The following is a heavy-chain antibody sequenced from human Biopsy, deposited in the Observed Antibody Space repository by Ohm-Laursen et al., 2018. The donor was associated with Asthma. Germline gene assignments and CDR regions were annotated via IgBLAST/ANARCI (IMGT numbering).Heavy chain of an antibody. Sequence: ASVKVSCKTSGYTFNSAGITWVRQAPGQGLEWMGGISVYNGNTKVAQKLQDRVTMITDTSTSTAYMELRSLRSDDTAVYFCARAVDYSHYYGIGVWGQGTTVTVS. CDR2: ISVYNGNT. CDR3: ARAVDYSHYYGIGV. D-gene: IGHD3-10*01. CDR1: GYTFNSAG. J-gene: IGHJ6*02. V-gene: IGHV1-18*01.